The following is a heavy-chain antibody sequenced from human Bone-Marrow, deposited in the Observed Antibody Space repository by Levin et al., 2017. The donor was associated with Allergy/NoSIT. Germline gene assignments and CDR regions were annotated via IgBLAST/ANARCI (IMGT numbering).Heavy chain of an antibody. J-gene: IGHJ4*02. V-gene: IGHV1-18*01. CDR1: GYTFTNYG. Sequence: EASVKVSCKASGYTFTNYGISWVRQAPGQGLEWMGWISPYNGNTKYARKVQGRVTLTTDTSTNMAYMELRSLRSDDTAVYYCARVEEQLAEDYWGQGTLVTVSS. CDR3: ARVEEQLAEDY. CDR2: ISPYNGNT. D-gene: IGHD1/OR15-1a*01.